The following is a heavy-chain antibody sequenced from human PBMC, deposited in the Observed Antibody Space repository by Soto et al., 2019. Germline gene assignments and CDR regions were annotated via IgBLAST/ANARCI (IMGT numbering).Heavy chain of an antibody. CDR3: ARRYGGNFDD. D-gene: IGHD1-26*01. Sequence: SETLSLTCTVSGGSIGTYYWSWIRQPPGKGVEWIGYIYYSGSTNYNPSLKSRVTISVDTSNNQFSLTLTSVTAADTAVYYCARRYGGNFDDWGKGTLVTVSS. J-gene: IGHJ4*02. V-gene: IGHV4-59*08. CDR1: GGSIGTYY. CDR2: IYYSGST.